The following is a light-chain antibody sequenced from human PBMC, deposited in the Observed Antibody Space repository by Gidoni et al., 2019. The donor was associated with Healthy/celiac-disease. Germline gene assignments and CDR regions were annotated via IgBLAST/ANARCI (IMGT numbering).Light chain of an antibody. CDR3: QQYNNWPPYT. CDR1: QSVSRN. V-gene: IGKV3-15*01. Sequence: EIVMTQSPATLSVSAGERATLSCRASQSVSRNLAWYQQKPGPAPRLLSYGASTRATGLPARFRGSVSGTEFTLAIRSLQSEDFAVYYFQQYNNWPPYTFGQGTQLELK. J-gene: IGKJ2*01. CDR2: GAS.